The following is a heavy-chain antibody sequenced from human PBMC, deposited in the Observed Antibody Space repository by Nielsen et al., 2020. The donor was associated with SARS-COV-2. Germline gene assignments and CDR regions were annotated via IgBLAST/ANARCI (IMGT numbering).Heavy chain of an antibody. CDR1: GFTFSSYS. Sequence: GESLKISCAASGFTFSSYSMNWVRQAPGKGLEWVSSISSSSSYIYHADSVKGRFTISRDNAKNSLYLQMNSLRAEDTAVYYCARDLGSGSYYWGQGTLVTVSS. V-gene: IGHV3-21*01. J-gene: IGHJ4*02. CDR3: ARDLGSGSYY. D-gene: IGHD1-26*01. CDR2: ISSSSSYI.